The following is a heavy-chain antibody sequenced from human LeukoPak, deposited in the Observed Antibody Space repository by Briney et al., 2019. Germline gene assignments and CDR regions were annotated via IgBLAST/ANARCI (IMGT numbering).Heavy chain of an antibody. CDR2: INLNSGGT. CDR3: ARSPDILTGEKFDY. J-gene: IGHJ4*02. V-gene: IGHV1-2*02. CDR1: GYTFTVYY. Sequence: GASVKVSCKASGYTFTVYYMHWVRQAPGQGLEWMGWINLNSGGTNHAQNFQGRVTITRDTSITTAYVELSRLRSDDTAVYYCARSPDILTGEKFDYWGQGTLVTVSS. D-gene: IGHD3-9*01.